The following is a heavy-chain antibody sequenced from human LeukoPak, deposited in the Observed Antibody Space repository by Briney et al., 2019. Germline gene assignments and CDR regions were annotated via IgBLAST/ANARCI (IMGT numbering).Heavy chain of an antibody. CDR3: ARERSGITAAGTFDY. CDR1: GGSFSGYY. CDR2: IYTSGST. V-gene: IGHV4-4*07. D-gene: IGHD6-13*01. J-gene: IGHJ4*02. Sequence: SETLSLTCAVYGGSFSGYYWSWIRQPAGRGLEWIGRIYTSGSTNYNPPLKSRVTMSIDTSKNQFSLKLSSVAAADTAVYYCARERSGITAAGTFDYWGQGILVTVSS.